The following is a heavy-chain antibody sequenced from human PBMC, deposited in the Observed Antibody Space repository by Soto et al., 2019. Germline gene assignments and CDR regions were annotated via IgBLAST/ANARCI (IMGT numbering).Heavy chain of an antibody. Sequence: GGSLRLSCAASGFTFSSYGMHWVRQAPGKGLEWVAVISYDGSNKYYADSVKGRFTISRHNSKNTLYLQMNSLRAEDTAVYYCAKSGEYYYDSSGYYYYFDYWGQGTMVTVSS. CDR3: AKSGEYYYDSSGYYYYFDY. D-gene: IGHD3-22*01. V-gene: IGHV3-30*18. CDR1: GFTFSSYG. CDR2: ISYDGSNK. J-gene: IGHJ4*02.